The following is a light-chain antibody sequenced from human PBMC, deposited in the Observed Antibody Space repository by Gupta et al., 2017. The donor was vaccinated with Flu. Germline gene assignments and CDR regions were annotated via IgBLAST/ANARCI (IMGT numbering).Light chain of an antibody. CDR3: QQYHSYCT. CDR1: QSIGSW. CDR2: KSS. V-gene: IGKV1-5*03. J-gene: IGKJ2*01. Sequence: SPSTLSASVGDRVNITCRASQSIGSWLAWYQQKPVKAPKLLIQKSSRLESGVPSRISGSGSGTEFTLTISSLQPDDSATYYCQQYHSYCTFGQGTKLEIK.